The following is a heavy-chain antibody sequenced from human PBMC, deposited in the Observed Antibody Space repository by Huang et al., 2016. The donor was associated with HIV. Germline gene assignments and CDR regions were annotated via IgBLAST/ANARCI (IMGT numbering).Heavy chain of an antibody. V-gene: IGHV4-39*01. D-gene: IGHD3-10*01. CDR2: IFYTGTV. CDR1: GGSISSSGSY. J-gene: IGHJ4*02. CDR3: ARHRTSSYIDS. Sequence: QLQLQQSGPGLVKPSETLSLTCSVSGGSISSSGSYWEWIRQPPGKGLECVGSIFYTGTVYYNPSLKRRATISKDTSENRFSLNLTSVTAADTALYFCARHRTSSYIDSWGRGSLVTVSS.